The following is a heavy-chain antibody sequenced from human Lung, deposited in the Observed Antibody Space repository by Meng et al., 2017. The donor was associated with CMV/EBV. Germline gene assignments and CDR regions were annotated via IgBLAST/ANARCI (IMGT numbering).Heavy chain of an antibody. J-gene: IGHJ6*02. CDR3: ARGVIASNYYYYGMDV. V-gene: IGHV4-39*07. CDR2: IHYSGST. CDR1: GGSISSSSYY. Sequence: SETXSLXXTVSGGSISSSSYYWGWIRQPPGKGLEWIGSIHYSGSTYYNPSLKSRVTISVDTSKNQFSLKLSSVTAADTAVYYCARGVIASNYYYYGMDVWGQGXTVTVSS. D-gene: IGHD2/OR15-2a*01.